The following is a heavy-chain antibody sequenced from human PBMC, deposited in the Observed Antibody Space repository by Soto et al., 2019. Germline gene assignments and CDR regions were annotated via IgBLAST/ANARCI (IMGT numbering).Heavy chain of an antibody. CDR3: ARDAPVLLWSDAWLGPVEGEYYYYYYGMDV. J-gene: IGHJ6*02. CDR1: GFTFSSYS. V-gene: IGHV3-21*01. Sequence: GGSLRLSCAASGFTFSSYSMNWVRQAPGKGLEWVSSISSSSSYIYYADSVKGRFTISRDNAKNSLYLQMNSLRAEDTAVYYCARDAPVLLWSDAWLGPVEGEYYYYYYGMDVWGQGTTVTVSS. CDR2: ISSSSSYI. D-gene: IGHD3-10*01.